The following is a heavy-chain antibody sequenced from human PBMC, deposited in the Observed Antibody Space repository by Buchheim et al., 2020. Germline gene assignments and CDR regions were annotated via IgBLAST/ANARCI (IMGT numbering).Heavy chain of an antibody. CDR2: IYYSGST. D-gene: IGHD6-6*01. V-gene: IGHV4-39*07. CDR3: ARGYLIAARVRVWYFDL. CDR1: GGSISSSSYY. Sequence: QLQLQESGPGLVKPSETLSLTCTVSGGSISSSSYYWGWIRQPPGKGLEWIGSIYYSGSTYYNPSLKSRVTISVDTSKNQFSLKLSSVTAADTAVYYCARGYLIAARVRVWYFDLWGRGTL. J-gene: IGHJ2*01.